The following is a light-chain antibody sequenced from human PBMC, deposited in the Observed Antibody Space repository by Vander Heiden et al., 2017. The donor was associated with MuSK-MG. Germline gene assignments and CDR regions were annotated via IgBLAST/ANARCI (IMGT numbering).Light chain of an antibody. J-gene: IGKJ1*01. Sequence: EIVLTQSPGTLSLSPGDRATLSCRASQSVSGTSLAWYQQKPGQAPRVLSYGASSRATGIADRFSGSGSGTDFTLTISRLEPEDFAVYYCQQYGSSPTFGQGTKVEIK. CDR1: QSVSGTS. V-gene: IGKV3-20*01. CDR3: QQYGSSPT. CDR2: GAS.